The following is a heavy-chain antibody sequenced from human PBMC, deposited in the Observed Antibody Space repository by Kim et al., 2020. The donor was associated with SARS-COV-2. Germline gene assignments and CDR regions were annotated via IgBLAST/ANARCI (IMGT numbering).Heavy chain of an antibody. J-gene: IGHJ6*02. Sequence: SETLSLTCTVSGGSISSSSYYWGWIRQPPGKGLEWIGSIYYSGSTYYNPSLKSRVTISVDTSKNQFSLKLSSVTAADTAVYYCARDPPLKNLLRYFDWQEYGMDVWGQGTTVTVSS. V-gene: IGHV4-39*07. D-gene: IGHD3-9*01. CDR1: GGSISSSSYY. CDR2: IYYSGST. CDR3: ARDPPLKNLLRYFDWQEYGMDV.